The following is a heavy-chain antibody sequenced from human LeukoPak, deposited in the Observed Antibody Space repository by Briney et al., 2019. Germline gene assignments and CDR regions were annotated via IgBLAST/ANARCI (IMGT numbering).Heavy chain of an antibody. CDR1: GFTFSSYS. CDR2: ISSSSSTI. CDR3: ARDGGWYKRGLDYFYYYMDV. J-gene: IGHJ6*03. Sequence: PGGSLRLSCAASGFTFSSYSMNWVRQAPGKGLEWVSYISSSSSTIYYADSVKGRFTISRDNAKNSLYLQMNSLMAEDTALYNCARDGGWYKRGLDYFYYYMDVWGEGTTVTVSS. D-gene: IGHD6-19*01. V-gene: IGHV3-48*04.